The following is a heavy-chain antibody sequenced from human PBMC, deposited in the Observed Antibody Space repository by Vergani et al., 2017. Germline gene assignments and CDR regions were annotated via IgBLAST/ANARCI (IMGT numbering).Heavy chain of an antibody. J-gene: IGHJ6*03. CDR3: ASSRIAARPYYYYMDV. V-gene: IGHV4-59*01. Sequence: QVQLQESGPGLMKPSETLSLTCTVSGGSISSYYWSWIRQPPGKGLEWIGYIYYSGSTNYNPSLKSRVTISVDTSKNQFSLKLSSVTAADTAVYYCASSRIAARPYYYYMDVWGKGTTVTVSS. D-gene: IGHD6-6*01. CDR1: GGSISSYY. CDR2: IYYSGST.